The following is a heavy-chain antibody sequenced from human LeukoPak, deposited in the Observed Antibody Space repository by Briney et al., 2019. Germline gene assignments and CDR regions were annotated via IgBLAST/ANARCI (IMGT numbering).Heavy chain of an antibody. CDR1: GGTFSSYA. Sequence: SVTVSCKASGGTFSSYAISWVRQAPGQGLEWMGRIIPILGIANYAQKFQGRVTITADKSTSTAYMELSSLRSEDTAVYYCARGGGYDLEYWGQGTLVTVSS. CDR3: ARGGGYDLEY. D-gene: IGHD5-12*01. J-gene: IGHJ4*02. CDR2: IIPILGIA. V-gene: IGHV1-69*04.